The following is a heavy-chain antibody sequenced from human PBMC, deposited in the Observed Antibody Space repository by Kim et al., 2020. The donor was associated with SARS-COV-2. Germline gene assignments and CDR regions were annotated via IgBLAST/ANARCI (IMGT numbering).Heavy chain of an antibody. Sequence: GGSLRLSCAASGFTFSSYGMHWVRQAPGKGLEWVAVISYDGSNKYYADSVKGRFTISRDNSKNTLYLQMNSLRAEDTAVYYCAKDFDLYYYDSSGRYNWFDPWGQGTLVTVSS. J-gene: IGHJ5*02. V-gene: IGHV3-30*18. CDR3: AKDFDLYYYDSSGRYNWFDP. D-gene: IGHD3-22*01. CDR2: ISYDGSNK. CDR1: GFTFSSYG.